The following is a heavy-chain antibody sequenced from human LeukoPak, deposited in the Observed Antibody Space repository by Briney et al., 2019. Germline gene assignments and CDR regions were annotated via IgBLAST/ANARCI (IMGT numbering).Heavy chain of an antibody. CDR1: GGSIRSGGYY. J-gene: IGHJ4*02. D-gene: IGHD3-22*01. Sequence: KPSETLSLTCTVSGGSIRSGGYYWNWIRQYPGKGLEYIGSISYSGSIYYNPSLESRVTISVDTSKNQFSLKVSSVTAADTAVYYCARGWDYDSGGRPTAYVYWGQGTLVTVSS. CDR2: ISYSGSI. CDR3: ARGWDYDSGGRPTAYVY. V-gene: IGHV4-31*03.